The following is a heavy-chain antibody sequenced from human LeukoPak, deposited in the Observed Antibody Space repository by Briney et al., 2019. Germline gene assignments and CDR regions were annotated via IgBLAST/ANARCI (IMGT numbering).Heavy chain of an antibody. CDR1: GFSLSTCGMR. V-gene: IGHV2-70*04. CDR3: ARTPYCGGDCYVDY. Sequence: SGPTLVNPSQTLTLTCTFSGFSLSTCGMRVSWILQPPGKALEWLARIDWDDDKFYSTSLKTRLTISKDTTKNQVVLTMTNMDPVDTATYYCARTPYCGGDCYVDYWGQGTLVTVSS. D-gene: IGHD2-21*02. CDR2: IDWDDDK. J-gene: IGHJ4*02.